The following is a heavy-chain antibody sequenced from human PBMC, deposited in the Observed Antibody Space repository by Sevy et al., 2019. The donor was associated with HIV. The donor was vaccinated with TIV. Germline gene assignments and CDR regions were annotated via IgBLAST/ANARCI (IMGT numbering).Heavy chain of an antibody. Sequence: GGSLGLSCAASGFTFSSYGMHWVRQAPGKGLDWVTVISYDGSNKYYADSVKGRFTISRDNSKNTRYLQMNSLRVEDTAVYYCAKGGQWLVRDWFDPWGQGTLVTVSS. V-gene: IGHV3-30*18. D-gene: IGHD6-19*01. CDR3: AKGGQWLVRDWFDP. J-gene: IGHJ5*02. CDR1: GFTFSSYG. CDR2: ISYDGSNK.